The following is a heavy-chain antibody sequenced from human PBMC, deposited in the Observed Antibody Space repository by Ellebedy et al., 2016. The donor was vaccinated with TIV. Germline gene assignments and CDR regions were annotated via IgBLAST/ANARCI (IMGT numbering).Heavy chain of an antibody. Sequence: ASVKVSCKVSGSSLTESSLHWVRQAPGKGLEWMGGFDPEEGQIIYAQKFHGRVTMTEDTSTDTACMELRSLTSEDTAVYYCVTDVDSNWTYYFDCWGQGSLVTVSS. CDR1: GSSLTESS. V-gene: IGHV1-24*01. CDR2: FDPEEGQI. J-gene: IGHJ4*02. CDR3: VTDVDSNWTYYFDC. D-gene: IGHD3/OR15-3a*01.